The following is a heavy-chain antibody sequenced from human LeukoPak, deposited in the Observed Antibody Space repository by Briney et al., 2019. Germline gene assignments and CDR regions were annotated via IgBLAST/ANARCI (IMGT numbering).Heavy chain of an antibody. CDR2: ISSNGGST. V-gene: IGHV3-64*01. CDR3: ARVYSGYGGTPFDY. D-gene: IGHD5-12*01. Sequence: GGSLGLSCAASGFTFSSYAMHWVRQAPGKGLEYVSAISSNGGSTYYANSVKGRFTISRDNSKNTLYLQMGSLRAEDMAVYYCARVYSGYGGTPFDYWGQGTLVTVSS. J-gene: IGHJ4*02. CDR1: GFTFSSYA.